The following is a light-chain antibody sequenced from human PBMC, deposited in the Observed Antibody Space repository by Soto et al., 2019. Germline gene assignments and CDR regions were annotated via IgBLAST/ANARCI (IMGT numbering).Light chain of an antibody. CDR3: QQSYSYPWT. V-gene: IGKV1-8*01. CDR2: AAS. Sequence: IRMTQSPSSLSASTGDRVTITCRASRAISSYLAWFQQKPGKAPRLLIYAASTLQSGVPSRFSGSGSGTDFTLTISCLQSEDFATYYCQQSYSYPWTFGQGTKVEIK. J-gene: IGKJ1*01. CDR1: RAISSY.